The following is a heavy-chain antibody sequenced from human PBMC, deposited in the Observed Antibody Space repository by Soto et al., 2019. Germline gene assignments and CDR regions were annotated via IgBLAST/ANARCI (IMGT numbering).Heavy chain of an antibody. CDR1: GIPFSATG. Sequence: EVQLLESGGGLVQPGGSLRLSCAASGIPFSATGMLWVRQPPGGGLEWVSAIGPNPTNTKYTDSVKGRFTISRDNSKSTVFLQMPKLRAADTALYYCATARYCSSDACPAAEWGQGTLITVSS. CDR2: IGPNPTNT. D-gene: IGHD2-2*01. CDR3: ATARYCSSDACPAAE. J-gene: IGHJ4*02. V-gene: IGHV3-23*05.